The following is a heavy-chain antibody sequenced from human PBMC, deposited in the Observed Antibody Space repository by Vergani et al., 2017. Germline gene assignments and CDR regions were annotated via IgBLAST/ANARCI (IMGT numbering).Heavy chain of an antibody. V-gene: IGHV5-51*01. CDR3: ARRALGYCSSTSCYSSGYYYYYRDV. CDR1: GYSFTSYW. CDR2: IYPGDSDT. Sequence: EVQLVQSGAEVKKPGESLKISCKGSGYSFTSYWIGWVRQMPGKGLEWMGIIYPGDSDTRYSPSFQGQVTISADKSISTAYLQWSSLKASDTAMYYCARRALGYCSSTSCYSSGYYYYYRDVWGKGP. D-gene: IGHD2-2*01. J-gene: IGHJ6*03.